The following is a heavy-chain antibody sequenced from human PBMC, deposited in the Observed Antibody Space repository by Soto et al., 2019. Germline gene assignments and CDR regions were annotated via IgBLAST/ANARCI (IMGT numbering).Heavy chain of an antibody. CDR1: CGSISSYY. V-gene: IGHV4-59*08. CDR3: ARPDSSGYFPEY. J-gene: IGHJ4*02. D-gene: IGHD3-22*01. CDR2: IYYSGST. Sequence: SETLSLTCTFSCGSISSYYWSLILQPPGKGLEWIGYIYYSGSTNYNPSLKSRVTISVDTSKNQFSLKLSSVTAADTAVYYCARPDSSGYFPEYWGQGTLVTVSS.